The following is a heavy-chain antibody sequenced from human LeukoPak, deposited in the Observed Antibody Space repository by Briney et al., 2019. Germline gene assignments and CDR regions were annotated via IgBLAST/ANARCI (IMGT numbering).Heavy chain of an antibody. V-gene: IGHV4-59*11. CDR3: AGCRNYSYQNWFDP. Sequence: SETLSLTCNVSGVSISTHYWSWIRQSPGKGLEWIGYIYHNGITNYNPSLKSRVTISIDTSKNEFSLKLSSVTAADTAVYYCAGCRNYSYQNWFDPWGQGTLVTVSS. CDR1: GVSISTHY. D-gene: IGHD5-18*01. J-gene: IGHJ5*02. CDR2: IYHNGIT.